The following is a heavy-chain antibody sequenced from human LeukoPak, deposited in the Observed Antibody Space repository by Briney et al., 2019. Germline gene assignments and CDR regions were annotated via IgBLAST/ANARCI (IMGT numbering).Heavy chain of an antibody. CDR3: ARDLTYYDFWNNWFDP. V-gene: IGHV4-59*12. D-gene: IGHD3-3*01. J-gene: IGHJ5*02. CDR1: GGSISGYY. Sequence: SETLSLTCTVSGGSISGYYWSWIRQPPGKGLEWIGYISYTGIANYNPSLKSRVTMSVDTSKNQFSLKLSSVTAADTAVYYCARDLTYYDFWNNWFDPWGQGTLVTVSS. CDR2: ISYTGIA.